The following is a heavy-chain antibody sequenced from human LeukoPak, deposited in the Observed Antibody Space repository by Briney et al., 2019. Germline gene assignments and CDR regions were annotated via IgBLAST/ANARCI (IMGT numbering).Heavy chain of an antibody. CDR1: GFSFSNYA. CDR3: ARHRILLLGGKVFDP. CDR2: INHSGST. D-gene: IGHD2-21*01. J-gene: IGHJ5*02. V-gene: IGHV4-34*01. Sequence: GSLRLSCAASGFSFSNYAMSWVRQAPGKGLEWIGEINHSGSTNYNPSLKSRVTISVDTSKNQFSLKLSSVTAADTAVYYCARHRILLLGGKVFDPWGQGTLVTVSS.